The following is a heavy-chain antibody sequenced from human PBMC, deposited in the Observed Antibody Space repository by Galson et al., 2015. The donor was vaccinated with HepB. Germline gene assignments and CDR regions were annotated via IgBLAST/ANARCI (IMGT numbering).Heavy chain of an antibody. CDR2: VSPYNGNT. CDR3: ARGLALAGTGIDY. V-gene: IGHV1-18*01. J-gene: IGHJ4*02. CDR1: GYTFISYG. Sequence: SVKVSCKASGYTFISYGINWVRQAPGQGLDWMGWVSPYNGNTNYAQKLQGRVTMTTDTSTSTAYMELRSLRSDDTAVYFCARGLALAGTGIDYWGQGTLVTVSS. D-gene: IGHD6-19*01.